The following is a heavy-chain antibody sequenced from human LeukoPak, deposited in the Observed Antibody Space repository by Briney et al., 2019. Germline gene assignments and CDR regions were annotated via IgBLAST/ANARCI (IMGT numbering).Heavy chain of an antibody. V-gene: IGHV3-21*01. D-gene: IGHD1-26*01. CDR1: GFAFRSYS. J-gene: IGHJ6*02. CDR2: ISTDGHYI. CDR3: VRESGRRRGMDV. Sequence: GGSLRLSCAASGFAFRSYSMHWVRQAPGKGLEWVATISTDGHYIYYADSMKGRFTISRDNVNNTLFLEMNSLRAADTAVYYCVRESGRRRGMDVWGQGTTVTVSS.